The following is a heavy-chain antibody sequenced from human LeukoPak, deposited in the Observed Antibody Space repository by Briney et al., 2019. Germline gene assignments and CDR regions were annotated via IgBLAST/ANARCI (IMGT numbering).Heavy chain of an antibody. CDR3: ARDRVLHYFDY. CDR1: GFTFSSHG. Sequence: GGSLRLSCAASGFTFSSHGMHWVRQAPGKGLEWVAVIWYDGSDKYYADSVKGRFTISRDNSKNTLYLQMTSLRADDTAVYYCARDRVLHYFDYWGQGALLTVSS. J-gene: IGHJ4*02. D-gene: IGHD3-16*01. V-gene: IGHV3-33*01. CDR2: IWYDGSDK.